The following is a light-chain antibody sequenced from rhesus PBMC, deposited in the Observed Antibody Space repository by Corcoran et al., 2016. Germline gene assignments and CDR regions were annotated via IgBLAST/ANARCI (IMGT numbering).Light chain of an antibody. Sequence: DIQMTQSPSSLSASVGDRVTITCRASQDISSSLNWYQQKPGKALKLLIYYANRLESGVTSRFSGSGAVTEFTLTISSLQPEYFATYYCQQYNSLPFSFGQGTKVEIK. CDR2: YAN. V-gene: IGKV1-32*01. J-gene: IGKJ2*01. CDR1: QDISSS. CDR3: QQYNSLPFS.